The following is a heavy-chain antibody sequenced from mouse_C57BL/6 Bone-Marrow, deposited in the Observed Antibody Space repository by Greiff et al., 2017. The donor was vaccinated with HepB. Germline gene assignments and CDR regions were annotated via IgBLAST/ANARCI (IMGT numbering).Heavy chain of an antibody. J-gene: IGHJ4*01. V-gene: IGHV5-15*01. Sequence: EVKVVEPGGGLVQPGGSLKLSCAASGFTFSDYGMAWVRQAPRKGLEWVAFISNLAYSIYYADTVTGRFTISRENAKNTLYLEMSSLRSEATAMYYCARQTTVRAMDYWGQGTSVTVSS. CDR2: ISNLAYSI. D-gene: IGHD1-1*01. CDR3: ARQTTVRAMDY. CDR1: GFTFSDYG.